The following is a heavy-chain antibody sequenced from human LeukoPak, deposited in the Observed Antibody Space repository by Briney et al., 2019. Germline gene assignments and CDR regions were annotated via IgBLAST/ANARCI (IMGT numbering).Heavy chain of an antibody. J-gene: IGHJ5*02. CDR3: AVDIVVVPAAIGPYWFDP. CDR1: GYTFTGYY. D-gene: IGHD2-2*02. CDR2: INPNSGGT. Sequence: TSVKVSCKASGYTFTGYYMHWVRQAPGQGLEWMGWINPNSGGTNYAQKFQGRVTMTRDTSISTAYMELSRLRSDDTAVYYCAVDIVVVPAAIGPYWFDPWGQGTLVTVSS. V-gene: IGHV1-2*02.